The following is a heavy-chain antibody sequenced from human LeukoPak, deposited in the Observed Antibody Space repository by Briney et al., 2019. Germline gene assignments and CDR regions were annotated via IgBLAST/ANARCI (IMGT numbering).Heavy chain of an antibody. CDR3: ARGVKWTGDFWSGYYIKEGRYFDY. CDR1: GYTFTSYG. V-gene: IGHV1-18*01. D-gene: IGHD3-3*01. CDR2: ISVYNGNT. Sequence: ASVKVSCKASGYTFTSYGISWVRQAPGQGLEWMGWISVYNGNTKYAQKFQGRVTMTTDTSTSTAYMELRSLKSDDTAVYYCARGVKWTGDFWSGYYIKEGRYFDYWGQGTLVTVSS. J-gene: IGHJ4*02.